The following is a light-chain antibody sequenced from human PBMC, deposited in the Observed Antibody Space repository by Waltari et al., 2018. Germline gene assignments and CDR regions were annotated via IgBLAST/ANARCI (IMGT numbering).Light chain of an antibody. CDR2: DVS. CDR1: NSDVGGSND. J-gene: IGLJ2*01. Sequence: QAALTQPPSVSKSLGQSVTISCTGTNSDVGGSNDVSWYQQRPATAPRLLIYDVSKRPSGGSDRFSGSKSANTASLTISGLQAEDEADYYCGSYRSGSTVLFGRGTRLTVL. CDR3: GSYRSGSTVL. V-gene: IGLV2-18*02.